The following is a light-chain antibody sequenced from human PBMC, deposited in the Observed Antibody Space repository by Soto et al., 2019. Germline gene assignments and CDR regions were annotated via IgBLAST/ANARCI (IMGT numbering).Light chain of an antibody. CDR3: QSYDSTLSARYV. CDR1: SSDVGNYNY. J-gene: IGLJ1*01. V-gene: IGLV2-8*01. Sequence: QSALTQPPSASGSPGQSVTISCTGTSSDVGNYNYVSWYQQHPGKAPKLMIFEVRKRPSGVPDRFSGSKSGNTASLTVSGLQAEDEADYYCQSYDSTLSARYVFGTGTKLTVL. CDR2: EVR.